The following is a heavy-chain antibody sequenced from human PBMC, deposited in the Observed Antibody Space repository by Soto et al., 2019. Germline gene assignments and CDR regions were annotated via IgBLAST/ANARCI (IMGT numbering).Heavy chain of an antibody. CDR2: IFYTGST. D-gene: IGHD1-1*01. Sequence: PSETLSLTCTVSDGSTSSYYWGWIRQPPGKGLEKIGYIFYTGSTNYNPSLKSRVTISVDTSKNQFSLKLSSVTAADTAVYYCARHYPIGNNWNYFDYWGQGTLVTVSS. V-gene: IGHV4-59*08. CDR3: ARHYPIGNNWNYFDY. J-gene: IGHJ4*02. CDR1: DGSTSSYY.